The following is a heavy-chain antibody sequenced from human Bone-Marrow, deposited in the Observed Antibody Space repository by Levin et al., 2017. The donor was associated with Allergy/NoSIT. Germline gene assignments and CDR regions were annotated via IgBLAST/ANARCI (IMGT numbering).Heavy chain of an antibody. CDR3: ARDFGVVLRFLEWSPWYNWFDP. D-gene: IGHD3-3*01. Sequence: GGSLRLSCAASGFTFSSYGMHWVRQAPGKGLEWVAVIWYDGSNKYYADSVKGRFTISRDNSKNTLYLQMNSLRAEDTAVYYCARDFGVVLRFLEWSPWYNWFDPWGQGTLVTVSS. J-gene: IGHJ5*02. CDR1: GFTFSSYG. V-gene: IGHV3-33*01. CDR2: IWYDGSNK.